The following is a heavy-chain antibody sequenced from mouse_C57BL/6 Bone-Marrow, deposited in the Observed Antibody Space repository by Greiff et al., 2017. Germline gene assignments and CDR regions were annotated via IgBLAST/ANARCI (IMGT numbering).Heavy chain of an antibody. CDR3: ARPIYYYGSSYDYAMDY. CDR1: GFTFSDYG. J-gene: IGHJ4*01. CDR2: ISSGSSTI. V-gene: IGHV5-17*01. Sequence: EVKLEESGGGLVKPGGSLKLSCAASGFTFSDYGMHWVRQAPEKGLEWVAYISSGSSTIYYADTVKGRFTISRDNAKNTLFLQMTSLRSEDTAMYYCARPIYYYGSSYDYAMDYWGQGTSVTVSS. D-gene: IGHD1-1*01.